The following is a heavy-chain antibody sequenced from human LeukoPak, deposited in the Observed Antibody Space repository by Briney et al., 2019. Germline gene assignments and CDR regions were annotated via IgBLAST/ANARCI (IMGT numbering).Heavy chain of an antibody. CDR3: ARDKYSYGYGWFDL. D-gene: IGHD5-18*01. V-gene: IGHV4-59*01. Sequence: SETLSLTCTVSGGSISSYYWSWIRQPPGKGLEWIGYIYYSGSTNYNPSLKSRVTISVDTSKNQFSLKLSSVTAADTAVYYCARDKYSYGYGWFDLWGQGTLVTVSS. CDR1: GGSISSYY. J-gene: IGHJ5*02. CDR2: IYYSGST.